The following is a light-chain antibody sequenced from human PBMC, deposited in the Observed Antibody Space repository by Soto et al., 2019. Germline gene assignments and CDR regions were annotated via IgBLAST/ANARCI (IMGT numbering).Light chain of an antibody. Sequence: DIQMTHSPSTLSASVGDRVTITFRASQSINNWLAWYQQKPGKAPKFLIYDASNLESGVPSRFSGSASGKEFALTISSLQPDDFATYYCQQYYSYWTFGQGTKVDIK. V-gene: IGKV1-5*01. J-gene: IGKJ1*01. CDR2: DAS. CDR1: QSINNW. CDR3: QQYYSYWT.